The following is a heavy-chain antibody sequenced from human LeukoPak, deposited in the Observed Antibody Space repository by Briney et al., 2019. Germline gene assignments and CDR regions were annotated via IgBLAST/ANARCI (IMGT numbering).Heavy chain of an antibody. D-gene: IGHD3-3*01. CDR2: IIPILGIA. CDR1: GGTFSSYA. J-gene: IGHJ6*03. V-gene: IGHV1-69*04. CDR3: ARVIWSGTYYMDV. Sequence: SVKVSCKASGGTFSSYAISWVRQAPGQGLEWMGRIIPILGIANYAQKFQGRVTITADESTSTAYMELSSLRSEDTAVYYCARVIWSGTYYMDVWGKGTTVTVSS.